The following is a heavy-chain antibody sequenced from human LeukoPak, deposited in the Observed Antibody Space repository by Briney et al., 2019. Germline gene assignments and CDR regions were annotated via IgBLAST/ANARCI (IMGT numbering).Heavy chain of an antibody. J-gene: IGHJ5*02. V-gene: IGHV4-38-2*02. Sequence: PSETLSLTCTVSGYSISSGYYWGWIRQPPGKGLEWIGSIYHSGSTYYNPSLKSRVTISVDTSKNQFSLKLSSVTAADTAVYYCARELLWFGELGYNWFDPWGQGTLVTVSS. CDR2: IYHSGST. D-gene: IGHD3-10*01. CDR1: GYSISSGYY. CDR3: ARELLWFGELGYNWFDP.